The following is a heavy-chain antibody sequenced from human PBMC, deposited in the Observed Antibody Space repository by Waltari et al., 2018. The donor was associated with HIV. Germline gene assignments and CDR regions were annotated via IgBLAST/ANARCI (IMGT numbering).Heavy chain of an antibody. CDR2: INTDGGST. CDR1: GFTFSSYW. D-gene: IGHD3-3*01. V-gene: IGHV3-74*01. CDR3: ATSVESYDFWSGAYYFDY. Sequence: EVQVVESGGGLVQPGGTLRLSCAASGFTFSSYWMHWVRQVPGKGLECVSRINTDGGSTSYADSLEGRCTISRDNAKNTLFLQLYSLRAEDTAVYYCATSVESYDFWSGAYYFDYWGQGTLVTVSS. J-gene: IGHJ4*02.